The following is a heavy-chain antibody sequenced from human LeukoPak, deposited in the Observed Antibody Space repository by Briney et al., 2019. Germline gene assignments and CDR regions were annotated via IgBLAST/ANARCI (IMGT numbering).Heavy chain of an antibody. J-gene: IGHJ4*02. CDR3: ARDLGPAYCGGDCSSPTY. CDR1: GYSISSDYY. Sequence: SETLSLTCTVSGYSISSDYYWGWTRQPPGKGLEWIGNIYHSGSTYYNPSLKSRVSISLDTSKNQFSLKLSSVTAADTAVYYCARDLGPAYCGGDCSSPTYWGQGTLVTVSS. V-gene: IGHV4-38-2*02. D-gene: IGHD2-21*01. CDR2: IYHSGST.